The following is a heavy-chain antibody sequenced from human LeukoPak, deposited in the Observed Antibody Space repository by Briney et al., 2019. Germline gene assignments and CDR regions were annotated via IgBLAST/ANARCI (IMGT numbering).Heavy chain of an antibody. V-gene: IGHV1-2*02. J-gene: IGHJ6*03. CDR2: INPNSGGT. Sequence: ASVNVSCKASGYTFTGYYMHWVRQAPGQGLEWMGWINPNSGGTNYAQKFQGRVTMTRDTPISTAYMELSRLRSDDTAVYYRARVGVPAAIRGYYYYYYMDVWGKGTTVTVSS. CDR1: GYTFTGYY. CDR3: ARVGVPAAIRGYYYYYYMDV. D-gene: IGHD2-2*01.